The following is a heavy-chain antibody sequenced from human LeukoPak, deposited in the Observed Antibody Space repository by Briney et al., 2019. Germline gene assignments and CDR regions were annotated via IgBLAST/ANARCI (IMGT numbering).Heavy chain of an antibody. CDR3: ARDYYGSGSYYGNFDY. CDR1: XYTFTGYY. J-gene: IGHJ4*02. Sequence: ASVXXXXXXSXYTFTGYYXHWVRQAPGQGVEWVGRINPNSGGTNYAQKFQGRGNITRDTAKSKAYMEVRRLRSDDTAVYYCARDYYGSGSYYGNFDYWGQGTLVTVSS. CDR2: INPNSGGT. D-gene: IGHD3-10*01. V-gene: IGHV1-2*06.